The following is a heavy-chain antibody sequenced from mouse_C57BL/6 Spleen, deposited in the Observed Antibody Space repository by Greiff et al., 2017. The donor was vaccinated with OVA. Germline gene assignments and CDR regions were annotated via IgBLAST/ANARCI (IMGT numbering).Heavy chain of an antibody. CDR3: ARSRYYYGSSWAMDY. V-gene: IGHV1-53*01. Sequence: LQQPGTELVKPGASVKLSCKASGYTFTSYWMHWVKQRPGQGLEWIGNINPSNGGTNYNEKFKSKATLTVDKSSSTAYMQLSSLTSEDSAVYYGARSRYYYGSSWAMDYWGQGTSVTVSS. D-gene: IGHD1-1*01. CDR1: GYTFTSYW. J-gene: IGHJ4*01. CDR2: INPSNGGT.